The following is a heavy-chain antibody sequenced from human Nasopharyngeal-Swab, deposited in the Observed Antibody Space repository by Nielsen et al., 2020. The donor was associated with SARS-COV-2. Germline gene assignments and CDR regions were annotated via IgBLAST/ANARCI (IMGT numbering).Heavy chain of an antibody. CDR2: ISSSSSTI. J-gene: IGHJ6*02. CDR3: ARLDIGIFGEYYYGMDV. D-gene: IGHD3-3*01. CDR1: GFTFSSYS. V-gene: IGHV3-48*01. Sequence: GGSLRLSCAASGFTFSSYSMNWVRQAPGKGLEWVSYISSSSSTIYYADSVKGRFTISRDNAKNSLYLQMNSLRAEDTAVYYCARLDIGIFGEYYYGMDVWGQGTTVTVSS.